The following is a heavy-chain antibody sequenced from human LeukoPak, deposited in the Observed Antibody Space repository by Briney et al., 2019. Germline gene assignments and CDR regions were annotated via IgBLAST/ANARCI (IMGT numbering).Heavy chain of an antibody. CDR1: GGSISSYY. D-gene: IGHD5-18*01. Sequence: SETLSLTCTVSGGSISSYYWSWIRQPPGKGLEWIGYIYYSGSTNYNPSLKSRVTISVDTSKNQFSLKLSSVTAADTAVYYCARPFYGYYAYSDWGQGTLVTASS. J-gene: IGHJ4*02. CDR2: IYYSGST. CDR3: ARPFYGYYAYSD. V-gene: IGHV4-59*12.